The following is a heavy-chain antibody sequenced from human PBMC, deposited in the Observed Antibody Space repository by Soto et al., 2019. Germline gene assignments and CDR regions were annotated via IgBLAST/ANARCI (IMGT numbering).Heavy chain of an antibody. D-gene: IGHD3-3*01. J-gene: IGHJ4*02. CDR1: GDTVSELS. Sequence: SAEVACKLSGDTVSELSVDGVRQAHGKGLEWMGGFDPEDGETIYAQKFQGRVTMTEDTSTDTAYMELSGLRSEDTAVYYCATDLITIFGVVVRPDFAYRSQGTLVTVSS. CDR3: ATDLITIFGVVVRPDFAY. CDR2: FDPEDGET. V-gene: IGHV1-24*01.